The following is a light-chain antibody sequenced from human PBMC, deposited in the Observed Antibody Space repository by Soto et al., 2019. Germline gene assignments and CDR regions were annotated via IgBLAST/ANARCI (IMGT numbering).Light chain of an antibody. CDR1: QDLGTW. V-gene: IGKV1-12*01. Sequence: DVQMTQSPSSVSASVGARVTVTCRASQDLGTWIVWYQQKPGKAPTLLISGATNLQSGVPSRFSGGGSGTDVTLTISSLQPEDVATYYCQQANSFPTFGRGTRLDIK. J-gene: IGKJ5*01. CDR2: GAT. CDR3: QQANSFPT.